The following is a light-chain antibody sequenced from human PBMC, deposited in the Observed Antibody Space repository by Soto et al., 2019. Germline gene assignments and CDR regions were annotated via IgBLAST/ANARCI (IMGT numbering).Light chain of an antibody. V-gene: IGLV2-11*01. CDR2: DVS. J-gene: IGLJ3*02. Sequence: QSALAQPRSVSGSPRQSVTISCTGTSSDVGGYNYVPWYQQHPGEAPKLMIYDVSKRPSGVPDRFSGSKSGNTASLTISGLQAEDEGDYYCCSYAGSYTLVFGGGTKVTVL. CDR3: CSYAGSYTLV. CDR1: SSDVGGYNY.